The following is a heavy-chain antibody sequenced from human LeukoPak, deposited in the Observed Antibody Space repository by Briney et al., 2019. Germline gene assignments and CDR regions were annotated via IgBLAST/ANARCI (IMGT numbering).Heavy chain of an antibody. CDR2: IIPIFGTA. V-gene: IGHV1-69*01. D-gene: IGHD6-19*01. CDR3: AGTPQLYSSGFGHFDY. Sequence: SVKVSCKASGGTFSSYAISWVRQAPGQGLEWMGGIIPIFGTANYAQKFQGRVTITADESTSTAYMELSSLRSEDTAVYYCAGTPQLYSSGFGHFDYWGQGTLVTVSS. CDR1: GGTFSSYA. J-gene: IGHJ4*02.